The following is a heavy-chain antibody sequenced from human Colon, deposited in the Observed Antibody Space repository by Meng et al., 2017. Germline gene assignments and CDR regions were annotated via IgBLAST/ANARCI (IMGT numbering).Heavy chain of an antibody. CDR1: RCTFSSYT. J-gene: IGHJ4*02. Sequence: VLWAQYGTGVKKPGSSVNVSCKASRCTFSSYTISWVRQSPGQGLEWMGRIIPILGIANYAQKFQGRVTITADKSTSTAYMELSSLTFEDTAVYFCARGRGNQPLFDFWGQGTLVTVSS. CDR2: IIPILGIA. V-gene: IGHV1-69*09. CDR3: ARGRGNQPLFDF. D-gene: IGHD2/OR15-2a*01.